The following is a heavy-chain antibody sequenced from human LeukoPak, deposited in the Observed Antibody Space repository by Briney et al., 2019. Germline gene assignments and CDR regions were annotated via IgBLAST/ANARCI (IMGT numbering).Heavy chain of an antibody. J-gene: IGHJ3*02. CDR1: GFTFNDYY. CDR2: LSGSGSVI. V-gene: IGHV3-11*04. CDR3: AKFFTGEYVRAFDI. Sequence: GGSLRLSCAASGFTFNDYYMSWIRQAPGKGLEWVSYLSGSGSVIYYAGPVKGRFTISRDNAENSLYLQMNSLRAEDTAVYYCAKFFTGEYVRAFDIWGQGTMVTVSS. D-gene: IGHD3-10*02.